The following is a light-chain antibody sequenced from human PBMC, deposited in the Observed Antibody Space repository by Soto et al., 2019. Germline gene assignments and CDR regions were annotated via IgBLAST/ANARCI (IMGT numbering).Light chain of an antibody. CDR3: QQYGSSPDT. CDR2: GAS. J-gene: IGKJ2*01. Sequence: EIVLTQSPGTLSLSPGERATLSYRASQSVSRSYLAWYQQKPGQAPRLLIFGASSRATGIPDRFSGSGSGTDFTLTISRLEPEDFAVYYCQQYGSSPDTFGQGTKLEIK. V-gene: IGKV3-20*01. CDR1: QSVSRSY.